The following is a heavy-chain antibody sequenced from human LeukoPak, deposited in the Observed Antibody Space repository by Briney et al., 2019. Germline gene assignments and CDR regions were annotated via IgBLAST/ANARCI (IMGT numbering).Heavy chain of an antibody. Sequence: SVKVSCKASGGTFSSYAISWVRPAPGQGLEWMGGIIPIFGTANYAQKFQGRVTITTDESTSTAYMELSSLRSEDTAVYYCARKWEPHDAFDIWGQGTMVTVSS. V-gene: IGHV1-69*05. CDR1: GGTFSSYA. J-gene: IGHJ3*02. D-gene: IGHD1-26*01. CDR3: ARKWEPHDAFDI. CDR2: IIPIFGTA.